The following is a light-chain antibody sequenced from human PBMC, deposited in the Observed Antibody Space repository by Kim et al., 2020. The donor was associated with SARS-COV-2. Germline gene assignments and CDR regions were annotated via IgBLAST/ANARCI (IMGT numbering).Light chain of an antibody. CDR2: ADT. CDR1: NIGSKS. Sequence: APGKTARITCGGKNIGSKSVHWYQQKPGQAPVLVIYADTDRPSGIPERFSGSNSGNTATLTISRVEAGDEADYSCQVWDSSSDHPVFGGGTQLTVL. V-gene: IGLV3-21*03. J-gene: IGLJ3*02. CDR3: QVWDSSSDHPV.